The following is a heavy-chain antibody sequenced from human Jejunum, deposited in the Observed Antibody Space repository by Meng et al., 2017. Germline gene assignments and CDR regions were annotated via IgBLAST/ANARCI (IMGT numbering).Heavy chain of an antibody. CDR2: INPNNGGS. CDR1: GYTFTGYY. CDR3: ARGQFCGSGCFGYFDS. Sequence: ASVKVSCKASGYTFTGYYMHWVQQAPGQGLEWMGWINPNNGGSKSAQKFQGRVTMTSDTSISTVYMDLSGLRSDETAVYYCARGQFCGSGCFGYFDSWGQGTLVNVSS. D-gene: IGHD2-21*02. J-gene: IGHJ4*02. V-gene: IGHV1-2*02.